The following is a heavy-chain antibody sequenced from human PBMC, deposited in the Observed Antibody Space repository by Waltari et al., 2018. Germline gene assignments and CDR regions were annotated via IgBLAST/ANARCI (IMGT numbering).Heavy chain of an antibody. CDR3: ATDIPPIVVVPAARTLGGY. V-gene: IGHV1-69-2*01. D-gene: IGHD2-2*01. CDR2: VDPEDGET. J-gene: IGHJ4*02. Sequence: EVQLVQSGAEVKKPGATVKISCKASGYTFTDYYMHWVQQAPGKGLEWMGRVDPEDGETIYAEKFQGRVTITADTSTDTAYMELSSLISEDTAVYYCATDIPPIVVVPAARTLGGYWGQGTLVTVSS. CDR1: GYTFTDYY.